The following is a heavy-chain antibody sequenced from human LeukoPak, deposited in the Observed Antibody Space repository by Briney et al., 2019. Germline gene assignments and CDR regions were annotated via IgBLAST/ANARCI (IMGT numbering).Heavy chain of an antibody. CDR1: GYTFTSYD. CDR2: MNPNSGNT. J-gene: IGHJ4*02. V-gene: IGHV1-8*01. Sequence: GASVTVSCTASGYTFTSYDINWVRQATGQGLEWMGWMNPNSGNTGYAQKFQGRVTMTRNTSISTAYMELSSLRSEDTAVYYCARGLQYYDILTGYYDPYWGQGTLVAVSS. D-gene: IGHD3-9*01. CDR3: ARGLQYYDILTGYYDPY.